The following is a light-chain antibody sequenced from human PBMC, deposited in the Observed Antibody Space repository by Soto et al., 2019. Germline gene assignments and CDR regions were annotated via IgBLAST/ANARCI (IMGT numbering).Light chain of an antibody. V-gene: IGLV1-44*01. Sequence: QSVLTQPPSASGTPGQRVTISCSRSRSRIGTNTVTWYQQLPGTAPKLLIYSDNQRPSGVPDRFSGSKSGTSASLAISALQSDDEAAYYCAAWDVRFVVFGGGTQLTVL. CDR3: AAWDVRFVV. J-gene: IGLJ2*01. CDR2: SDN. CDR1: RSRIGTNT.